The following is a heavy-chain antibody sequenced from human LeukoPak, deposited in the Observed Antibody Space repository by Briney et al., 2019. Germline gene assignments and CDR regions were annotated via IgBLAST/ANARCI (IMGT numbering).Heavy chain of an antibody. CDR3: AKKSNSAYYYDSSGYYPFDY. CDR2: ISGSGGST. CDR1: GFTFSSYA. D-gene: IGHD3-22*01. J-gene: IGHJ4*02. Sequence: GGSLRLSCAASGFTFSSYAMSWVRQAPGKGLEWVSAISGSGGSTYYADSVKGRFTISRDNSKNTLYLRMNSLRAEDTAVYYCAKKSNSAYYYDSSGYYPFDYWGQGTLVTVSS. V-gene: IGHV3-23*01.